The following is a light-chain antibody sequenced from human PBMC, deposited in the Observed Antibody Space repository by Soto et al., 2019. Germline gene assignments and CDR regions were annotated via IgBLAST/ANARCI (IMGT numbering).Light chain of an antibody. J-gene: IGLJ2*01. CDR1: SSNIGSNT. CDR3: AAWDDSLNSPV. Sequence: QSVLTQPPSASGTPGQRVTISCSGSSSNIGSNTVNWYQQLPGTAPKLLIYSTNQRPSGVTDRFSGSTSGSSASLAISGLQSDDESDDDCAAWDDSLNSPVFGGGTKLTVL. V-gene: IGLV1-44*01. CDR2: STN.